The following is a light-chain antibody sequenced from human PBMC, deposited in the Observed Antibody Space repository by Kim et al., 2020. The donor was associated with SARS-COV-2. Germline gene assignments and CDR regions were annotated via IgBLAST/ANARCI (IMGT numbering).Light chain of an antibody. J-gene: IGLJ2*01. CDR3: ASWDDSLNLVV. CDR2: DN. CDR1: SSNIGRNV. Sequence: PGQRVTISCSGSSSNIGRNVVHWYQRLPGTAPKLLVYDNQRPSGVPDRFSGSKSGTSASLAIGGVQSEDEADYFCASWDDSLNLVVFGGGTQLTVL. V-gene: IGLV1-44*01.